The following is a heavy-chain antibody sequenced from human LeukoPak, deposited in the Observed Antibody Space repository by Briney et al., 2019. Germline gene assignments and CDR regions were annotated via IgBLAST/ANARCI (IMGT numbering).Heavy chain of an antibody. CDR3: AKDRTPYSRSGGYYLGAFDI. Sequence: GGSLRLSCAASGLTFSNYAITWVRLAPGEGLEWVSSLNGSGGGTWYAGSVKGRFTISRDNSKNTLYLQMNSLRAEDTAVYYCAKDRTPYSRSGGYYLGAFDIWGHGTLVTVSS. V-gene: IGHV3-23*01. CDR1: GLTFSNYA. D-gene: IGHD3-10*01. J-gene: IGHJ3*02. CDR2: LNGSGGGT.